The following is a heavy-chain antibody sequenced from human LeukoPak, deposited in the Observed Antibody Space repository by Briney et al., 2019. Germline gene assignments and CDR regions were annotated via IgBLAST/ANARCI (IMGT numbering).Heavy chain of an antibody. CDR2: ISYDGNEK. V-gene: IGHV3-30*18. Sequence: GGSLRLSCAASGFSFGSYGMNWVRQAPGKGLEWVAIISYDGNEKYYADSVKGRFTISRDNSKDTLFLHMSSLRTEDTAVYYCANSPHITGSDFRGQGTLVTVSS. CDR3: ANSPHITGSDF. CDR1: GFSFGSYG. J-gene: IGHJ4*02. D-gene: IGHD1-20*01.